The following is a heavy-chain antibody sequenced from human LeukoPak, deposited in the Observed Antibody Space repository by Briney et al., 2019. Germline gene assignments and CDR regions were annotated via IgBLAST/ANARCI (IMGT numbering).Heavy chain of an antibody. CDR1: GFTFSSYW. CDR3: ARVRAEARPWNDAHDAFDI. CDR2: INVDGRST. V-gene: IGHV3-74*01. J-gene: IGHJ3*02. D-gene: IGHD1-1*01. Sequence: GESLRLSCAASGFTFSSYWMHWVRQGPGKGLVWVSRINVDGRSTSYADSVKGRFTISRDNAKNTLYLQMNSLRAEDTAVYYCARVRAEARPWNDAHDAFDIWGQGTMVTVSS.